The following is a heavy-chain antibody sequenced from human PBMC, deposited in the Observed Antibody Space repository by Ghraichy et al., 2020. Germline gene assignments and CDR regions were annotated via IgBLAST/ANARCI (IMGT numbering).Heavy chain of an antibody. J-gene: IGHJ4*02. D-gene: IGHD7-27*01. Sequence: SETLSLSCTVSGDSISSSAYYWGWMRQPPGKGLEWIGSVSYTGITSYTATTSYNPSLKSRVTMSVDSSKNQFSLQLSSVAAGDTAVYYCARLPQTGDQGRGYIDYWGQGTLVTVSS. V-gene: IGHV4-39*01. CDR1: GDSISSSAYY. CDR3: ARLPQTGDQGRGYIDY. CDR2: VSYTGIT.